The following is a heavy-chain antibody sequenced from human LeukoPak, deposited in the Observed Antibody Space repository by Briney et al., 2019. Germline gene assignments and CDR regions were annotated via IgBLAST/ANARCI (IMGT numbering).Heavy chain of an antibody. J-gene: IGHJ4*02. D-gene: IGHD2-21*02. CDR3: ARTPTPYCGGDCYDFDY. CDR2: ISSSSSYI. V-gene: IGHV3-21*01. CDR1: GFTFRSYS. Sequence: GGPLRLSCAASGFTFRSYSMNWVRQAPGKGLEWVASISSSSSYIYYADSVKGRFTISRDNAKNSLYLQMNSLRAEDTAVYYCARTPTPYCGGDCYDFDYWGQGTLVTVSS.